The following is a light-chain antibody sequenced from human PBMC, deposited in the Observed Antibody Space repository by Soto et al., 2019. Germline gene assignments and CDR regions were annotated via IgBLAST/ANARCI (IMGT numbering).Light chain of an antibody. CDR2: TNT. CDR1: RSNIGTNP. CDR3: AAWDDSLNSVI. V-gene: IGLV1-44*01. J-gene: IGLJ2*01. Sequence: QPVLTQPPSASGTPGQSVSISCSGSRSNIGTNPVNWYQQLPGTAPKLLFYTNTQRPSGVPDRFSASKSGTSASLAISGLQSDDEADYYCAAWDDSLNSVIFGGGTKLTVL.